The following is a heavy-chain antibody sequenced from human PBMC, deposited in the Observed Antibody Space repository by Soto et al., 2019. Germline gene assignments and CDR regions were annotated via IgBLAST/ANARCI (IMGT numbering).Heavy chain of an antibody. V-gene: IGHV4-39*01. CDR3: ARRYGDYVYLFDY. CDR1: GGSISSSSYY. CDR2: IYYSGST. D-gene: IGHD4-17*01. Sequence: PSETLSLTCTVSGGSISSSSYYWVWIRQPPGKGLEWIGSIYYSGSTYYNPSLKSRVTISVDTSKNQFSLKLSSVTAADTAVYYSARRYGDYVYLFDYWGQGTLVTVSS. J-gene: IGHJ4*02.